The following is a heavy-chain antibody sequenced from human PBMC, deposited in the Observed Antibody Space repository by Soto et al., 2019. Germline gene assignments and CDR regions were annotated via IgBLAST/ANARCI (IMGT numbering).Heavy chain of an antibody. CDR3: ARTRNGGSWAAWF. Sequence: TLSLTCTVSGASVTSGGYYWSWIRQPPGKGLEWIGFIIYNGATKYNPSLESRVTMSVDTSKNQFLLKLSSVTAADTAVYYCARTRNGGSWAAWFWGQGTLVTVSS. CDR2: IIYNGAT. CDR1: GASVTSGGYY. J-gene: IGHJ4*02. D-gene: IGHD2-15*01. V-gene: IGHV4-61*08.